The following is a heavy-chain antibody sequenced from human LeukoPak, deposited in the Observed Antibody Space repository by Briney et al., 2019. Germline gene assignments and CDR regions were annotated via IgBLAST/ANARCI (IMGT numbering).Heavy chain of an antibody. D-gene: IGHD5-12*01. CDR2: ISGSGGST. CDR1: GFTFSSYA. Sequence: HPGGSLRLSCAASGFTFSSYAMSWVRQAPGKGLEWVSAISGSGGSTYYADSVKGRFTISRDNSKNTLYLQMNSLRAEDTAVYYCAKAVATIRYYYYYMDVWGKGTTVTVSS. V-gene: IGHV3-23*01. J-gene: IGHJ6*03. CDR3: AKAVATIRYYYYYMDV.